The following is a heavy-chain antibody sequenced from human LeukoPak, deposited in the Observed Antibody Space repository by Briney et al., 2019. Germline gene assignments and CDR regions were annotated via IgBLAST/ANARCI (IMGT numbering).Heavy chain of an antibody. J-gene: IGHJ4*02. CDR2: ISSSGGTI. D-gene: IGHD2-2*02. Sequence: GGSLRLSCAASGLTFSDYYMSWIRQAPGKGLEWVSYISSSGGTIYYADSVKGRFTISRDNAKNSLYLQMNSLRAEDTAVYYCARVCSSTSCYTENFDYWGQGTLVTVSS. V-gene: IGHV3-11*04. CDR1: GLTFSDYY. CDR3: ARVCSSTSCYTENFDY.